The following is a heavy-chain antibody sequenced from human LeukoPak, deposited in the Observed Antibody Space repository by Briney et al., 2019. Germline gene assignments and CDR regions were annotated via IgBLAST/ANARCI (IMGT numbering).Heavy chain of an antibody. D-gene: IGHD1-26*01. J-gene: IGHJ4*02. V-gene: IGHV3-23*01. CDR2: ISGSGATT. CDR3: AKDTVGARGLDY. Sequence: GGSLRLSCAASGCTFSSYAMSWVRQAPGKGLEWVSAISGSGATTYYADSVKGRFTISRDNSKNTLYLQMNSLRAGDTAVYYCAKDTVGARGLDYWGQGALVAVSS. CDR1: GCTFSSYA.